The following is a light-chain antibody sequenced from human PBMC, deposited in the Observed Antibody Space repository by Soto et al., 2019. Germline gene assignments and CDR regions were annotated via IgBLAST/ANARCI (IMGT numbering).Light chain of an antibody. J-gene: IGKJ3*01. CDR1: QDIGKY. CDR2: AAS. V-gene: IGKV1-16*02. Sequence: DIQMTQSPSSLSASVGDRVTITCRASQDIGKYLAWFQQKPGKAPKSLIYAASSLLSGVPSHFSGSRSGTNFTLTIKSLQPEDFATYYCKQYNSFPFTFGPGTTVDIK. CDR3: KQYNSFPFT.